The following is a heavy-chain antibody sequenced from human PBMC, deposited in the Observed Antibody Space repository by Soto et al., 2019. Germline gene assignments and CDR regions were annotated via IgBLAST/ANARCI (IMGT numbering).Heavy chain of an antibody. Sequence: QGQLQESGPGLVKPSGTLSLTCSVTGASVSTYSWSWIRQSPGKGLEWIEYVHYSGGTTHPPSLRSRVTISVETSQHQLSLTLTSLTAADTAVYYCARGGTSGSAVFNWFDPWGQGPLVTVSS. V-gene: IGHV4-59*02. J-gene: IGHJ5*02. CDR3: ARGGTSGSAVFNWFDP. CDR1: GASVSTYS. D-gene: IGHD3-10*01. CDR2: VHYSGGT.